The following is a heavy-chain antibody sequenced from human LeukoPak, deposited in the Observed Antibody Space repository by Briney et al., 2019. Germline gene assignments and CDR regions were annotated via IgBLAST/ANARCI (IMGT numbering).Heavy chain of an antibody. CDR3: ARVLVRHDQDYYDSSGYQYYFDY. J-gene: IGHJ4*02. Sequence: SVKVSCKASGGTFSSYAISWVRQAPGQGLEWVGGIIPIFGTANYAQKFQGRVTITTDESTSTAYMELSSLRSEDTAVYYCARVLVRHDQDYYDSSGYQYYFDYWGQGTLVTVSS. CDR2: IIPIFGTA. D-gene: IGHD3-22*01. CDR1: GGTFSSYA. V-gene: IGHV1-69*05.